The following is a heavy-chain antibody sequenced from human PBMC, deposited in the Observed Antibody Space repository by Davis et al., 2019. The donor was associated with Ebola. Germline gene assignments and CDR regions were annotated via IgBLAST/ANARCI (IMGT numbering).Heavy chain of an antibody. J-gene: IGHJ6*04. Sequence: AASVKVSCKASNYTFTTYGISWVRQAPGQGLEWMGRINPNSGGTNYAQKFQGRVTMTRDTSISTAYMELSRLRSDDTAVYYCARGDNWNDFWYYYYGMDVWGKGTTVTVSS. CDR1: NYTFTTYG. CDR2: INPNSGGT. D-gene: IGHD1-20*01. V-gene: IGHV1-2*06. CDR3: ARGDNWNDFWYYYYGMDV.